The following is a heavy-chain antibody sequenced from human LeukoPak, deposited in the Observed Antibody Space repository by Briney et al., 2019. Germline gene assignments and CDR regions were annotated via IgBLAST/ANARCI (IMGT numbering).Heavy chain of an antibody. CDR2: INHSGST. D-gene: IGHD3-22*01. V-gene: IGHV4-34*01. Sequence: PSETLSLTCVVYGGSFSGYYWSWIRQPPGKGLEWIGEINHSGSTNYNPSLKSRVTISVDTSKNQFSLKLTSVTAADTAVYYCARGGPNYYDSSGYSYWGQGTLVTVSS. CDR1: GGSFSGYY. CDR3: ARGGPNYYDSSGYSY. J-gene: IGHJ4*02.